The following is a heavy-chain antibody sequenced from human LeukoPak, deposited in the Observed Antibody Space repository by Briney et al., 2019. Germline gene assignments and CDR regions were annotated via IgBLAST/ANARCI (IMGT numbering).Heavy chain of an antibody. V-gene: IGHV1-8*01. J-gene: IGHJ5*02. CDR2: MNPNSGDT. CDR3: ARSGFGSGISFDL. Sequence: ASVKVSCKASGYTFTSYDINWVRQAPGQGLEWMGWMNPNSGDTGYPQKFQGRVTMTRHTSITTAYMELSSLRSEDTAVYYGARSGFGSGISFDLWGQGTLVTVSS. D-gene: IGHD3-10*01. CDR1: GYTFTSYD.